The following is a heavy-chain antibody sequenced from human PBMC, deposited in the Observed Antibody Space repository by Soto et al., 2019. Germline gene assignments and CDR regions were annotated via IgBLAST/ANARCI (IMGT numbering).Heavy chain of an antibody. D-gene: IGHD3-10*01. V-gene: IGHV3-23*01. Sequence: GASLRLSCASPGFTFSSYAMSWVRQAPGKGLEWVSAISGSGGSTYYADSVKGRFTISRDNSKNTLYLQMNSLRAEDTAVYYCASRSQGTYYYGSGTFDYWGQGTLVTVSS. CDR1: GFTFSSYA. J-gene: IGHJ4*02. CDR3: ASRSQGTYYYGSGTFDY. CDR2: ISGSGGST.